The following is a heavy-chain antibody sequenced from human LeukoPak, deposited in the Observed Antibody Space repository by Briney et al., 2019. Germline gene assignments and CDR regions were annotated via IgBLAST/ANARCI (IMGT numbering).Heavy chain of an antibody. CDR3: ARQCPGYPSDYYGMDV. D-gene: IGHD2-15*01. V-gene: IGHV5-51*01. CDR1: GYSFTSYW. Sequence: GESLKISCKGSGYSFTSYWIGWVRQMPGKGPEWMGIIYPGDSDTRYSPSFQGQVTISADRSISTAYLQWSSLKASDTAMYYCARQCPGYPSDYYGMDVWGQGTTVTVSS. J-gene: IGHJ6*02. CDR2: IYPGDSDT.